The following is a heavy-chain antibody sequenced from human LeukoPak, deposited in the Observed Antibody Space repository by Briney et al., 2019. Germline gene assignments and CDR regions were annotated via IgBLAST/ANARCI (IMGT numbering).Heavy chain of an antibody. CDR2: ISSSSSSI. D-gene: IGHD4-17*01. J-gene: IGHJ4*02. CDR1: GFTFSSYS. CDR3: ARDTSYYGDYGYFDY. V-gene: IGHV3-21*01. Sequence: KPGGSLRLSCAASGFTFSSYSMNWVRQAPGKGLEWVSSISSSSSSIYYADSVKGRFTISRDNAKNSLYLQMNSLRAEDTAVYYCARDTSYYGDYGYFDYWGQGTLVTVSS.